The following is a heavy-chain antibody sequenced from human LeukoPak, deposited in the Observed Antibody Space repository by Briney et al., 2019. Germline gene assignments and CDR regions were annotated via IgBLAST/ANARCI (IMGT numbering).Heavy chain of an antibody. CDR2: IYSGGST. V-gene: IGHV3-53*01. CDR3: ARAQGGGTDY. J-gene: IGHJ4*02. CDR1: GFTVSSNY. Sequence: GGSLTPSCAASGFTVSSNYMSWVRQAPGKGLEWVSVIYSGGSTYYADSVKGRFTISRDNSKNTLYLQMNSLRAEDAAVYYCARAQGGGTDYWGQGTLVTVSS. D-gene: IGHD3-16*01.